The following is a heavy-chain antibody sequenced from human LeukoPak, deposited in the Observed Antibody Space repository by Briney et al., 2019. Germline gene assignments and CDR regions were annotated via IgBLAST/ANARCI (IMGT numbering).Heavy chain of an antibody. CDR2: IRSKAYGGTI. D-gene: IGHD1-26*01. CDR1: GFTFGDYS. CDR3: TRGRRATHDY. V-gene: IGHV3-49*04. J-gene: IGHJ4*02. Sequence: PGRSLRLSCTASGFTFGDYSMNWVRQAPGKGLEWVGFIRSKAYGGTIEYAASVKGRFTISRDDSKSIAYLQMNSLKSEDTAVYYCTRGRRATHDYWGQGTLVTVSS.